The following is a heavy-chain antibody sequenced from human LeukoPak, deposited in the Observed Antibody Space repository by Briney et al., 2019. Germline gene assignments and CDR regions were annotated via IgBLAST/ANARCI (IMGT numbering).Heavy chain of an antibody. Sequence: GGSLRLSCAASGFTFSSYSMNWVRQAPGKGLEWVSSISSSSSYIYYADSVKGRFTISRDNAKNSLYLQMNSLRAEDTAVYYCARGDIVVVPAAPPDYWGQGTLVTVSS. CDR2: ISSSSSYI. CDR1: GFTFSSYS. D-gene: IGHD2-2*01. V-gene: IGHV3-21*01. CDR3: ARGDIVVVPAAPPDY. J-gene: IGHJ4*02.